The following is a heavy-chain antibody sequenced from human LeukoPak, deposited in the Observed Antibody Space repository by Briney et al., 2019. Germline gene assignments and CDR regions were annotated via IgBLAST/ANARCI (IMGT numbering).Heavy chain of an antibody. CDR1: GGSFSGYY. CDR2: INHSGST. CDR3: AREMVRGVIRGVFDY. Sequence: KPSETLSLTCAVYGGSFSGYYWSWIRQPPGKGLEWIGEINHSGSTNYNPSLKSRVTISVDTSKNQFSLKLSSVTAADTAVYYCAREMVRGVIRGVFDYSGQGTLVTVSS. J-gene: IGHJ4*02. D-gene: IGHD3-10*01. V-gene: IGHV4-34*01.